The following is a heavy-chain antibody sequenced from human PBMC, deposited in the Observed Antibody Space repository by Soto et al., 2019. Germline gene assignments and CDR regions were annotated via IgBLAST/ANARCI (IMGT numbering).Heavy chain of an antibody. J-gene: IGHJ3*02. Sequence: QVQLQESGPGLVKPSQTLSLTCTVSGGSISSGGYYWSWIRQHPGKGLEWIGYIYYSGSTYYNPSLKSRVTISGDTSKNQFSLKLSSVTAADTAVYYCARGTETTVTTFYAFDIWGQGTMVTVSS. D-gene: IGHD4-17*01. CDR2: IYYSGST. V-gene: IGHV4-31*03. CDR1: GGSISSGGYY. CDR3: ARGTETTVTTFYAFDI.